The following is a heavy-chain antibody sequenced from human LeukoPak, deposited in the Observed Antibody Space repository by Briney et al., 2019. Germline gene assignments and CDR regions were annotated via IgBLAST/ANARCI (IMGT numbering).Heavy chain of an antibody. V-gene: IGHV4-34*01. J-gene: IGHJ5*02. CDR1: GGSFSGYY. Sequence: SETLSLTCAVYGGSFSGYYWSWIRQPPGKGLEWIGEINHSGSTNYNPSLKSRVTISVDTSKNQFSLKLSSVTAADTAVYYCARGRPSVAGSNWFDPWGQGTLVTVSS. CDR2: INHSGST. D-gene: IGHD6-19*01. CDR3: ARGRPSVAGSNWFDP.